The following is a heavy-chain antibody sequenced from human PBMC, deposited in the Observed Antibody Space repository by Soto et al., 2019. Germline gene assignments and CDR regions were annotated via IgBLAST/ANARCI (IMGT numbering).Heavy chain of an antibody. CDR3: ARDDSGFSGSHYIDYFNY. CDR1: GYTFTNYA. V-gene: IGHV1-3*01. Sequence: ASVKVSCKASGYTFTNYAMHWVRQAPGQRLEWMGWINAGNGNTKYSQKFQGRVTITRDTSASTAYMELSSLTSEDTAVYYCARDDSGFSGSHYIDYFNYWGQGALVTVSS. D-gene: IGHD1-26*01. CDR2: INAGNGNT. J-gene: IGHJ4*02.